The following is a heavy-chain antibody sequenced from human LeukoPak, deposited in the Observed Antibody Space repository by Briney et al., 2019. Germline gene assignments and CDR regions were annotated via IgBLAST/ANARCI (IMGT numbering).Heavy chain of an antibody. D-gene: IGHD6-19*01. Sequence: GGSLRLSCAASGFMFSNYGMFWVRQAPGKGLEWVAVIWYDGSNKYYADSVKGRFTISRDNSKNTLYLQMNSLRAEDTAVYYCARDSWQWLAADYYYYGMDVWGQGTTVTVSS. CDR2: IWYDGSNK. J-gene: IGHJ6*02. CDR1: GFMFSNYG. CDR3: ARDSWQWLAADYYYYGMDV. V-gene: IGHV3-33*07.